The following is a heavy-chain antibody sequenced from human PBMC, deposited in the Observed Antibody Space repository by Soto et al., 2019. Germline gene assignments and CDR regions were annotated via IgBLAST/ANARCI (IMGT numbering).Heavy chain of an antibody. D-gene: IGHD2-2*01. Sequence: QVQLVQSGAEVKKPGSSVKVSCKASGGTFNNYGVTWVRQAPGQGLEWIGGIIPIFGSAKYTVMLRGRITIAAQKPTSTAYVELRSLKSADTAVSYCAKEVLPGATGHGMDVWGQGTTVTVSS. J-gene: IGHJ6*02. CDR2: IIPIFGSA. CDR3: AKEVLPGATGHGMDV. V-gene: IGHV1-69*06. CDR1: GGTFNNYG.